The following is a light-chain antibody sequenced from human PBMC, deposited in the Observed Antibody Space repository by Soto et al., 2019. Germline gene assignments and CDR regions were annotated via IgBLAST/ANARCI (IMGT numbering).Light chain of an antibody. CDR2: GAS. CDR3: QQYGSSRLT. J-gene: IGKJ4*01. CDR1: QSVSSSY. Sequence: EIGLTPSPGTLSLSPGERATLSCRASQSVSSSYLAWYQQKPGQAPRLLIYGASSRATGIPDRFSGSGSGTDFTLTISRLEPEDFAVYYCQQYGSSRLTFGGGTKVDIK. V-gene: IGKV3-20*01.